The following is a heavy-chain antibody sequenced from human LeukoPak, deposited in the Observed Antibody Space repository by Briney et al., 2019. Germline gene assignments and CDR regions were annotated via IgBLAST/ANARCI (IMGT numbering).Heavy chain of an antibody. J-gene: IGHJ5*02. Sequence: PSETLSLTCTVSGGSIDKYYWSWIRQPPGKGLECLGYIYYSGSAKYNPSLKSRVTISVDTSKDQVSLKLSSVTAADTAVYYCARRGSYTIFGVVISPRVPRNWFDPWGQGTLVTVSS. V-gene: IGHV4-59*12. CDR3: ARRGSYTIFGVVISPRVPRNWFDP. D-gene: IGHD3-3*01. CDR2: IYYSGSA. CDR1: GGSIDKYY.